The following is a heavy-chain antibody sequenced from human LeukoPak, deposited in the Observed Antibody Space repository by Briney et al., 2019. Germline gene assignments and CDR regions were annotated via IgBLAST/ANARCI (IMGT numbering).Heavy chain of an antibody. CDR2: IIPIFGTA. J-gene: IGHJ3*02. Sequence: ASVKVSCKASGGTFSSYAISWVRQAPGQGLEWMGRIIPIFGTANYAQKFQGRVTITADKSTNTAYMELSSLRSEDTAVYYCASSRIVGATSGAFDIWGQGTMVTVSS. CDR1: GGTFSSYA. V-gene: IGHV1-69*06. D-gene: IGHD1-26*01. CDR3: ASSRIVGATSGAFDI.